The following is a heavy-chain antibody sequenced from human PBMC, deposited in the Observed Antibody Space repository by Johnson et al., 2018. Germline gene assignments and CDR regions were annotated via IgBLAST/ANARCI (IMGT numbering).Heavy chain of an antibody. J-gene: IGHJ3*02. CDR2: ISGSGDGT. V-gene: IGHV3-23*04. CDR1: GFTFSTYA. CDR3: ARDDIATSNAFDI. Sequence: VQLVESGGSLVQPGGSLRVSCAASGFTFSTYAMNWVRQTPGKGLEWVSAISGSGDGTYYADSVKGRFTISRDNSKNTLYLQMTRLGAEATAVYYCARDDIATSNAFDIWGQGTLV.